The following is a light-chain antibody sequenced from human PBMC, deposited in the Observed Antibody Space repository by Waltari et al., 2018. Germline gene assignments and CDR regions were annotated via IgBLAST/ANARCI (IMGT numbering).Light chain of an antibody. V-gene: IGLV2-8*01. J-gene: IGLJ2*01. Sequence: QSALPHPPSPSVSPGHSVTISCTGTTRAVGAYAYVSWYQHHPDKATKLIIFDVNKWPSGVPDRFAGSKSGNTASLTVSGLQAEDEADYYCSSYAGTDNFVVFGGGTKLTVL. CDR3: SSYAGTDNFVV. CDR2: DVN. CDR1: TRAVGAYAY.